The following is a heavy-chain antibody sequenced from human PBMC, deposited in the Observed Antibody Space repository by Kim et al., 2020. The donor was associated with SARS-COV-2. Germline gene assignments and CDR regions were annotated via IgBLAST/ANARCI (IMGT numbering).Heavy chain of an antibody. D-gene: IGHD3-10*01. V-gene: IGHV3-9*01. J-gene: IGHJ4*02. CDR3: AKVSRSSGLLWFGELLYYFDY. Sequence: GGSLRLSCAASGFTFGDYAMHWVRQAPGKGLEWVSGISWNSGSIGYADSVKGRFTISRDNAKNSLYLQMNSLRAEDTALYYCAKVSRSSGLLWFGELLYYFDYWGQGTLVTVSS. CDR1: GFTFGDYA. CDR2: ISWNSGSI.